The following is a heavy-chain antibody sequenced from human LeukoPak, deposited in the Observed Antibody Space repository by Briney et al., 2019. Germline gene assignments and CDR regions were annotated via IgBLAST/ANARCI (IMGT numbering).Heavy chain of an antibody. CDR1: GGSISSGGYY. Sequence: SETLSLTCTVSGGSISSGGYYWSWIRQHPGKGLECIGYIYYSGSTYYNPSLKSRVTISVDTSKNQFSLKLSSVTAADTAVYYCARGWRKYYGSGSFSEPWFDPWGQGTLVTVPS. V-gene: IGHV4-31*03. CDR3: ARGWRKYYGSGSFSEPWFDP. CDR2: IYYSGST. J-gene: IGHJ5*02. D-gene: IGHD3-10*01.